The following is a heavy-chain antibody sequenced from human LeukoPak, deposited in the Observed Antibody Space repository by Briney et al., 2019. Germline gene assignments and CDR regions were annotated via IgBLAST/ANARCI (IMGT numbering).Heavy chain of an antibody. Sequence: RSGGSLRLSCAASGFTFSSYSMNWVRQAPGKGLEWVSYISSSSSTIYYADSVKGRFTISRDNAKNSLYLQMNSLRAEDTAVYYCARILPPAAQGGGLDYWGQGTLVTVSS. J-gene: IGHJ4*02. CDR1: GFTFSSYS. CDR2: ISSSSSTI. V-gene: IGHV3-48*04. CDR3: ARILPPAAQGGGLDY. D-gene: IGHD2-15*01.